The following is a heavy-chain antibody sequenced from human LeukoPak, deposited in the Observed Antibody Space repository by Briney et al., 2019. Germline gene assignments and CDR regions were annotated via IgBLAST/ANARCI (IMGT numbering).Heavy chain of an antibody. CDR2: IFYSGST. D-gene: IGHD3-16*02. CDR3: ASSKGRTEYDYVWGSYRHDYYYYYMDV. Sequence: PSETLSLTCTVSSGSISTSNYYWGWVRQPPGKALEWIGNIFYSGSTYYSPSLKSRVTISLDTSRNQFSLKLNSVTAADTAVYYCASSKGRTEYDYVWGSYRHDYYYYYMDVWGKGTTVTVSS. J-gene: IGHJ6*03. CDR1: SGSISTSNYY. V-gene: IGHV4-39*07.